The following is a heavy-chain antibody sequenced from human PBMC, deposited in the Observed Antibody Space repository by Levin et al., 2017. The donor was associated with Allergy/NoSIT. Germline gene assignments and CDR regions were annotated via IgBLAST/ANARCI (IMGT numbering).Heavy chain of an antibody. Sequence: GESLKISFPSSFSLFPLSFLFFFLPLPFKGLEWLGIIYPGDSDTRYSPSFEGQVTISADKSISTAYLQWSSLKASDSAMYYCARPMDTDLNAFHIWGQGTMVTVSS. CDR3: ARPMDTDLNAFHI. D-gene: IGHD5-18*01. V-gene: IGHV5-51*01. CDR1: FSLFPLSF. CDR2: IYPGDSDT. J-gene: IGHJ3*02.